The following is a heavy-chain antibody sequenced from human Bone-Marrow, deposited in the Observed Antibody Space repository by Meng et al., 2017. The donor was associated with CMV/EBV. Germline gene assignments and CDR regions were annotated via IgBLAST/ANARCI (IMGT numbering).Heavy chain of an antibody. D-gene: IGHD6-19*01. CDR2: ISSSGTYI. V-gene: IGHV3-21*01. CDR3: AREQASPYSGSAPDVDY. J-gene: IGHJ4*02. Sequence: GGSLRLCCAASGFTFSNYGMSWVRQAPGKGLEWVSSISSSGTYIYYADSLKGRFTISRDNAKNSLYLQMNSLRADDTAVYYCAREQASPYSGSAPDVDYWGQGTLVTVSS. CDR1: GFTFSNYG.